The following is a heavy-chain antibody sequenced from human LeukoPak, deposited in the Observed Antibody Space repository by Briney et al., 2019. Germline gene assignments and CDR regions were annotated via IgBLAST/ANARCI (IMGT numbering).Heavy chain of an antibody. Sequence: PGGSLRLSCAASGVTFSNSAMSWVRQAPGKGLEWVSTLSGSGITTHYADSVKGRFTISRDNSKNTLYLQMNSLRAEDTAVYYCAKGIYSSGWSYFDYWGHGTLVTVSS. CDR1: GVTFSNSA. CDR2: LSGSGITT. J-gene: IGHJ4*01. V-gene: IGHV3-23*01. CDR3: AKGIYSSGWSYFDY. D-gene: IGHD6-19*01.